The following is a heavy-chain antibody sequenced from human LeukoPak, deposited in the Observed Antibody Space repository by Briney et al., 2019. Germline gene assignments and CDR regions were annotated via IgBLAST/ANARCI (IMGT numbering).Heavy chain of an antibody. CDR3: ARDQLLRTRFLGRAFDI. CDR2: INPNSGGT. V-gene: IGHV1-2*02. D-gene: IGHD6-6*01. Sequence: ASVKVSCKASGYTFTGYYMHWVRQAPGQGLEWMGWINPNSGGTNYAQKFQGRVTMTRDTSISTAYMELSRLRSDDTAVYYCARDQLLRTRFLGRAFDIWGQGTMVTVFS. CDR1: GYTFTGYY. J-gene: IGHJ3*02.